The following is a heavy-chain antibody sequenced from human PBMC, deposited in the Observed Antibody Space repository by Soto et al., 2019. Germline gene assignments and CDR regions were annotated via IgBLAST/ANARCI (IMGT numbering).Heavy chain of an antibody. CDR1: GGSIRSRSYY. CDR2: ISFSGST. V-gene: IGHV4-39*02. CDR3: ARDQDNDYGDRNFDY. D-gene: IGHD4-17*01. Sequence: SETLSLTCTVPGGSIRSRSYYWGWIRQPPGKGLEWIGSISFSGSTYYNPSLNSRVTISADTSKNHFSLKLSSVTAADTAVYYCARDQDNDYGDRNFDYWGQGTLVTVSS. J-gene: IGHJ4*02.